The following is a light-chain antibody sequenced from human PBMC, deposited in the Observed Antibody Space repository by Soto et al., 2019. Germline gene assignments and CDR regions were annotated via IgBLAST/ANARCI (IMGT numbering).Light chain of an antibody. CDR1: SSDIGAHNS. J-gene: IGLJ3*02. CDR3: SSYTSSATWV. Sequence: QSVLAQPASVSASPGQSITISCTGTSSDIGAHNSVSWYQRHPGEAPKVIIHEVSNRPSGISDRFSGPKSGNTASLTISGLQAEDEAIYYCSSYTSSATWVFGGGTKVTVL. V-gene: IGLV2-14*01. CDR2: EVS.